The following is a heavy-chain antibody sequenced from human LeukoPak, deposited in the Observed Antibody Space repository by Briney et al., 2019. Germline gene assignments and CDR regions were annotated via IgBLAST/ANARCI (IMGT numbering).Heavy chain of an antibody. V-gene: IGHV4-59*01. J-gene: IGHJ5*02. D-gene: IGHD6-13*01. CDR3: ARGAASATGDWFDP. Sequence: SSETLSLTCIVSGGSISSYYWSWIRQPPGKGLEWIGYIYYSGSTKYNPSLKSRVTILVDTSKNQFSLRLSSVTAADTAVYYCARGAASATGDWFDPWGQGTLVTVSS. CDR2: IYYSGST. CDR1: GGSISSYY.